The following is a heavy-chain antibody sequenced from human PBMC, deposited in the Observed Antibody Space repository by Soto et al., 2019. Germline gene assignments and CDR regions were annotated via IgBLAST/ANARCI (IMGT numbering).Heavy chain of an antibody. V-gene: IGHV3-21*01. J-gene: IGHJ4*02. CDR1: GFTFSSYG. D-gene: IGHD6-25*01. Sequence: GGSLRLSCAASGFTFSSYGMNWVRQAPGKGLEWVSSISSSSSYIYYADSVKGRFIISRDNAKNSLYLQMNSLRAEDTAVYYCASGSPVDYWGQGTLVTVSS. CDR2: ISSSSSYI. CDR3: ASGSPVDY.